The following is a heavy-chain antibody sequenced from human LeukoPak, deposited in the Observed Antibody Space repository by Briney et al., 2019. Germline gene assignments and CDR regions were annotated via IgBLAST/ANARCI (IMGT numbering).Heavy chain of an antibody. J-gene: IGHJ5*02. CDR1: GHTFTSYD. V-gene: IGHV1-8*01. CDR2: MNPNSGNT. Sequence: GASVKVSCKASGHTFTSYDINWVRQATGQGLEWMGWMNPNSGNTGYAQKFQGRVTMTRNTSISTAYMELSSLRSEDTAVYYCARGGPPYYDFWSGYYSAPPLDPWGQGTLVTVSS. CDR3: ARGGPPYYDFWSGYYSAPPLDP. D-gene: IGHD3-3*01.